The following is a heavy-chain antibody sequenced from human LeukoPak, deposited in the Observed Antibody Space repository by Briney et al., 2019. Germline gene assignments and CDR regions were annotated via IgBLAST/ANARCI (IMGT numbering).Heavy chain of an antibody. J-gene: IGHJ5*02. D-gene: IGHD2-15*01. Sequence: KPSETVSLTCTVSGGSISSYYWSWIRQPAGKGLEWIGRIYTSGSTNYNPSLKSRVTMSVDTSKNQFSLKLSSVTAADTAVYYCARELMVAATFDWFDPWGQGTLVTVSS. CDR1: GGSISSYY. V-gene: IGHV4-4*07. CDR2: IYTSGST. CDR3: ARELMVAATFDWFDP.